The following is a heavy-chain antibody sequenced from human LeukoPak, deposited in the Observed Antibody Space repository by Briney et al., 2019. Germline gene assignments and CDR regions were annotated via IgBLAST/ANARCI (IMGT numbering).Heavy chain of an antibody. Sequence: NSGGSLRLSCAASGFTFNNAWMNWVRQAPGKGLEWVGRIKSKADGETTDYAAPVEGRFIISRDGSKNTLYLQMNGLKIEDTAVYYCTTDHPLYGDWGQGTLVTVSS. V-gene: IGHV3-15*07. CDR1: GFTFNNAW. J-gene: IGHJ4*02. CDR3: TTDHPLYGD. D-gene: IGHD4-17*01. CDR2: IKSKADGETT.